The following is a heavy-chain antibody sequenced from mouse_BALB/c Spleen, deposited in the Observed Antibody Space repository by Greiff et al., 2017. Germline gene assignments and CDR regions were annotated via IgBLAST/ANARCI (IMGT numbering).Heavy chain of an antibody. J-gene: IGHJ2*01. V-gene: IGHV5-6*01. D-gene: IGHD2-10*02. CDR2: ISSGGSYT. CDR3: ARQGQYDNLDY. CDR1: GFTFSSYG. Sequence: EVHLVESGGDLVKPGGSLKLSCAASGFTFSSYGMSWVRQTPDKRLEWVATISSGGSYTYYPDSVKGRFTISRDNAKNTLYLQMSSLKSEDTAMYYCARQGQYDNLDYWGQGTTLTVSS.